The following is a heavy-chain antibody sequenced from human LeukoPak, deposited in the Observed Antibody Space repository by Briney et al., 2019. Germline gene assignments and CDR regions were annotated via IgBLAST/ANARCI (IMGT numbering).Heavy chain of an antibody. Sequence: PGGSLRLSCAASKFSFSSYWMHWVRQAPGKGLVWVSRINPDGGTTNYADSVRGRFTISRDNAKKSLSLQMNSLRAEDTAVYYCARDNYGRTDYWGQGTLVTVSS. J-gene: IGHJ4*02. CDR2: INPDGGTT. D-gene: IGHD3-10*01. V-gene: IGHV3-74*01. CDR3: ARDNYGRTDY. CDR1: KFSFSSYW.